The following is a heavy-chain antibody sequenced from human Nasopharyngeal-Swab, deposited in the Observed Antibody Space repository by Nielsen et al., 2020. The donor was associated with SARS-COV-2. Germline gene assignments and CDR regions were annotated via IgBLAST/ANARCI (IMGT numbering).Heavy chain of an antibody. CDR1: GHRLSLLSAT. J-gene: IGHJ6*02. D-gene: IGHD1-1*01. V-gene: IGHV6-1*01. CDR3: ARAYNSGLDV. CDR2: SYYRSKWSS. Sequence: SQTLSLICAISGHRLSLLSATCTWIRPSPSRVLEWLRRSYYRSKWSSDYGVPVKSRISINPDTPKNQFSMQLNSVTPEDTAVYYCARAYNSGLDVWGQGTTVTVSS.